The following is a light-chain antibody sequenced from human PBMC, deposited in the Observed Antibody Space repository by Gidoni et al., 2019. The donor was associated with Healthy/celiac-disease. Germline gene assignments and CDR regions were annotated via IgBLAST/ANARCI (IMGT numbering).Light chain of an antibody. CDR1: QSVLYSSNNKNY. Sequence: DIVMTQSPDSLAVSLGERATINCKSSQSVLYSSNNKNYLAWYQQKPGQPPKLRIYWASTRESGVPDRLSGSGSGTDFTLTISSLKAEDVAVYYCQQYYSTPPALTFGGGTKVEIK. V-gene: IGKV4-1*01. CDR3: QQYYSTPPALT. J-gene: IGKJ4*01. CDR2: WAS.